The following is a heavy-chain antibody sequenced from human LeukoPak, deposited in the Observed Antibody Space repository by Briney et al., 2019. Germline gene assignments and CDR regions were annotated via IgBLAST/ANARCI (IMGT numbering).Heavy chain of an antibody. CDR2: IYYSGST. CDR3: ARDRRTMYSSSWYTVDY. D-gene: IGHD6-13*01. J-gene: IGHJ4*02. Sequence: PSQTLSLTCTVSGGSISSGGYYWSWIRQHPGKGLEWIGYIYYSGSTYYNPSLKSRVTISVDTSKNQFSLKLSSVTAADTAVYYCARDRRTMYSSSWYTVDYWGQGALVTVSS. CDR1: GGSISSGGYY. V-gene: IGHV4-31*03.